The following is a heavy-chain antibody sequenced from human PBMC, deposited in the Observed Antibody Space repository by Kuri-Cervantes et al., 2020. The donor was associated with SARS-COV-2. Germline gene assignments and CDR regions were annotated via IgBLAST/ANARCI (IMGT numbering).Heavy chain of an antibody. CDR2: IYYSGST. Sequence: SETLSLTCTVSGGSISSYYWSWIRQPPGKGLEWIGYIYYSGSTNYNPSLKSRVTISVDTSKNQFSLKLSSVTAADTAVYYCARVSSGWYSRLSDYWGQGTLVTVSS. J-gene: IGHJ4*02. CDR1: GGSISSYY. D-gene: IGHD6-19*01. V-gene: IGHV4-59*01. CDR3: ARVSSGWYSRLSDY.